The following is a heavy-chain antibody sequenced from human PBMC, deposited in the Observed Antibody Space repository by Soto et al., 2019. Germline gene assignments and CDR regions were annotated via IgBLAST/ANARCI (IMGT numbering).Heavy chain of an antibody. Sequence: GGSLRLSCAASGFTFSSYWMSWVRQAPGKGLEWVANIKQDGSEKYYVDSVKGRFTISRDNAKNSLYLQMNSLRAEDTAVYYCARGQRYFDWLPTYYFDYWGQRTLVTVSS. J-gene: IGHJ4*02. CDR1: GFTFSSYW. D-gene: IGHD3-9*01. CDR3: ARGQRYFDWLPTYYFDY. CDR2: IKQDGSEK. V-gene: IGHV3-7*01.